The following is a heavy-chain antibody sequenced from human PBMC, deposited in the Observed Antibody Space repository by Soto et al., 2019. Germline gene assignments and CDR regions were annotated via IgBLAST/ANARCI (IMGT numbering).Heavy chain of an antibody. D-gene: IGHD3-22*01. CDR3: ASRSSDSSGYINWFDP. CDR1: GGSISSSNW. J-gene: IGHJ5*02. Sequence: PSETLSLTCAVSGGSISSSNWWSWVRQPPGKGLEWIGEIYHSGSTNYNPSLKSRVTISVDKSKNQFSLKLSSVTAADTAVYYCASRSSDSSGYINWFDPWGQGTLVTVSS. V-gene: IGHV4-4*02. CDR2: IYHSGST.